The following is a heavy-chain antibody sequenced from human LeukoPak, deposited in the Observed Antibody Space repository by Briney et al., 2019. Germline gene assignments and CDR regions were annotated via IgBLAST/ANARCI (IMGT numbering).Heavy chain of an antibody. Sequence: SQTLSLTCTVSGGSISSGSYYWSWIRQPAGKGLEWIGRIYTSGSANYNPSLKSRVTISVDTSKNQFSLKLSSVTAADTAVYYCPRQGSSSWYDTTFDYWGQGTLVTVSS. CDR3: PRQGSSSWYDTTFDY. V-gene: IGHV4-61*02. CDR1: GGSISSGSYY. D-gene: IGHD6-13*01. CDR2: IYTSGSA. J-gene: IGHJ4*02.